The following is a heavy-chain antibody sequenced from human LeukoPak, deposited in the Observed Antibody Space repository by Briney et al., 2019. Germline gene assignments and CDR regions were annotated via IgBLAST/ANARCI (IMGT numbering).Heavy chain of an antibody. CDR2: ISYDGRDE. CDR1: EFTFSNYG. CDR3: AKDVSTASPYYYYMDV. V-gene: IGHV3-30*18. Sequence: PGGSLRLSCEASEFTFSNYGMHWVRQAPGKGLEWVAVISYDGRDEYYADSVKGRFTISRDNFKNTLYLQMNSLRPEDTAVYSCAKDVSTASPYYYYMDVWGKGTTVTVSS. J-gene: IGHJ6*03. D-gene: IGHD4-17*01.